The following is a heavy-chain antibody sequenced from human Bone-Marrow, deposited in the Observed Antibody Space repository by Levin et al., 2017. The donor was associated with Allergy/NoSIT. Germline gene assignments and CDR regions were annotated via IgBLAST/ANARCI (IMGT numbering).Heavy chain of an antibody. CDR2: VYHKGTT. V-gene: IGHV4-38-2*01. CDR1: GYSITNY. Sequence: SETLSLTCAISGYSITNYWGWIRQSPGKGLEWIGCVYHKGTTYYSPSFKSRVAISLDTSKNNFSLKLSSMTAADAAVYFCARVGTMTTYDWYFALWGRGTLVTVSS. D-gene: IGHD4-17*01. CDR3: ARVGTMTTYDWYFAL. J-gene: IGHJ2*01.